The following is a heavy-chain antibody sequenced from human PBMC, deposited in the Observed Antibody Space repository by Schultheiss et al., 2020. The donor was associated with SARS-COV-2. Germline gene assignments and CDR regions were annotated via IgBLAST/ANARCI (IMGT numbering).Heavy chain of an antibody. CDR1: GGSISSGGYY. V-gene: IGHV4-61*08. Sequence: SETLSLTCTVSGGSISSGGYYWSWIRQPPGKGLEWIGYIYYSGSTNYNPSLKSRVTISVDTSKNQFSLKLSSVIAADTAVYYCARLTIWYGMDVWGQGTTVTVSS. D-gene: IGHD3-3*01. CDR3: ARLTIWYGMDV. J-gene: IGHJ6*02. CDR2: IYYSGST.